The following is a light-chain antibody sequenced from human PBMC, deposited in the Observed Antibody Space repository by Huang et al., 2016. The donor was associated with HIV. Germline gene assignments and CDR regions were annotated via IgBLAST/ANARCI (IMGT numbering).Light chain of an antibody. V-gene: IGKV1-39*01. CDR1: QSISIY. CDR2: AAS. J-gene: IGKJ4*01. Sequence: DIQMTQSPSSLSASVGDRVTITCRASQSISIYLNWYQQKPGKAPNLLIYAASSLQSGGPSRFSGSGSGTDFTLTISSLQPEDFATYYCQQSYSTPLTFGGGTKVEIK. CDR3: QQSYSTPLT.